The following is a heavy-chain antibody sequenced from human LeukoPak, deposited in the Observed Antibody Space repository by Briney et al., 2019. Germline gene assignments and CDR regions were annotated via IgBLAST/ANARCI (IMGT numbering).Heavy chain of an antibody. CDR3: ASVDTAVVTPY. V-gene: IGHV1-69*04. Sequence: GASVKVSCKASGGTFSSYAISWVRQAPGQGLEWMGRIIPILGIANYAQKFQGRVTITADKSTSTAYMELSSLRSEDTAVYYCASVDTAVVTPYWGQGTLVTVSS. J-gene: IGHJ4*02. CDR2: IIPILGIA. CDR1: GGTFSSYA. D-gene: IGHD5-18*01.